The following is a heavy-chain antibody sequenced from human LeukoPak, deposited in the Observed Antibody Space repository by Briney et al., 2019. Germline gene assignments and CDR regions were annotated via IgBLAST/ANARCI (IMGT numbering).Heavy chain of an antibody. Sequence: GGSLRLSCTASGFTFSTYAMSWVRQAPGKGLEWVSVISGGGGRTYYADSVKGRFTISRDNSKNTLYLQMNSLRAEDTAVYYCARDAVDTANAVWGQGTTVTVSS. CDR1: GFTFSTYA. J-gene: IGHJ6*02. V-gene: IGHV3-23*01. CDR2: ISGGGGRT. CDR3: ARDAVDTANAV. D-gene: IGHD5-18*01.